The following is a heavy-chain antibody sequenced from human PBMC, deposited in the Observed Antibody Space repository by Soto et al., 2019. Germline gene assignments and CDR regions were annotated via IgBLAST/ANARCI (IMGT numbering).Heavy chain of an antibody. CDR1: GFTVNDYF. J-gene: IGHJ5*01. D-gene: IGHD2-15*01. Sequence: EVQLVASGGGLVQPGGSLRLSCAASGFTVNDYFIDWVRRAPGKGLEWVGSTRNTARGYTTEYAASVTGRFIISRDHSSNSLSLQMNGLKTEDTAVYYCVRDKDWTYDSWCQGTLVTVSS. CDR2: TRNTARGYTT. CDR3: VRDKDWTYDS. V-gene: IGHV3-72*01.